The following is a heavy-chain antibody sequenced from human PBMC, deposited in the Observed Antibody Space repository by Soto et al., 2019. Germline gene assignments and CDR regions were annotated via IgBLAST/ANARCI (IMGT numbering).Heavy chain of an antibody. Sequence: LLQLPATLSLTCAVYGGSFSGYYWSWIRQPPGKGLEWIGEINHSGSTNYNPSLKSRVTISVDTSKNQFSLKLSSVTAADTAVYYCARGIAAAGTIDYWGQGTLVTVSS. V-gene: IGHV4-34*01. CDR1: GGSFSGYY. CDR2: INHSGST. J-gene: IGHJ4*02. D-gene: IGHD6-13*01. CDR3: ARGIAAAGTIDY.